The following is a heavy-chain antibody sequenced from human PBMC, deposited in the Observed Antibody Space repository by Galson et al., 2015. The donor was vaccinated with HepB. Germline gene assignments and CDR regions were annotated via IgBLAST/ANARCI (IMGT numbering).Heavy chain of an antibody. Sequence: SLRLSCAASGFTVSSNYMSWVRQAPGKGLEWVSVIYSGGSTYYADSVKGRFTISRDNSKNTLYLQMNSLRAEDTAVYYCARDIGYSGYDLGGMDVWGQGTTVTVSS. J-gene: IGHJ6*02. CDR2: IYSGGST. D-gene: IGHD5-12*01. V-gene: IGHV3-66*02. CDR3: ARDIGYSGYDLGGMDV. CDR1: GFTVSSNY.